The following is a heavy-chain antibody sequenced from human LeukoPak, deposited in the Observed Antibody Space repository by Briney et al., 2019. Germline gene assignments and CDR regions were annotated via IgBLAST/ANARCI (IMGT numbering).Heavy chain of an antibody. CDR2: IIPIFGTA. D-gene: IGHD3-10*01. CDR3: ARVGSLRGSDYYYGMDV. J-gene: IGHJ6*04. Sequence: GASVKVSCKASGGTFSSYAISWVRQAPGQGLEWMGGIIPIFGTANYAQKFQGRVTITADESTSTDYMELSSLRSEDTAVYYCARVGSLRGSDYYYGMDVWGKGTTVTVSS. V-gene: IGHV1-69*01. CDR1: GGTFSSYA.